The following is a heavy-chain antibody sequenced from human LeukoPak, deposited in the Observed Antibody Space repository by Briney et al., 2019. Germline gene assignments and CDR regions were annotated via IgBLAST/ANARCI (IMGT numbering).Heavy chain of an antibody. D-gene: IGHD3-10*01. CDR1: GGSFSGYY. CDR2: INHSGST. CDR3: ARHSRSYYGSGSYYFDY. J-gene: IGHJ4*02. V-gene: IGHV4-34*01. Sequence: SETLSLTCAVYGGSFSGYYWSWIRQPPGKGLEWIGEINHSGSTNYNPSLKSRVTISVDTPKNQFSLKLSSVTAADTAVYYCARHSRSYYGSGSYYFDYWGQGTLVTVSS.